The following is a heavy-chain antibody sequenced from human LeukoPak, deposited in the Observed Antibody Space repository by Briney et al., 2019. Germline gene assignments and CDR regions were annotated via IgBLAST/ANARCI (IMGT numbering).Heavy chain of an antibody. Sequence: SETLSLTCTVSGGSISSYYWSWIRQPPGKGLEWIGYIYYSGSTNYNPSLKSRVTISVDTSKNQFSLKLSSVTAADTAVYYCARWAPDIVVVPAASFAFDIWGQGTMVTVSS. CDR1: GGSISSYY. CDR2: IYYSGST. J-gene: IGHJ3*02. D-gene: IGHD2-2*01. V-gene: IGHV4-59*08. CDR3: ARWAPDIVVVPAASFAFDI.